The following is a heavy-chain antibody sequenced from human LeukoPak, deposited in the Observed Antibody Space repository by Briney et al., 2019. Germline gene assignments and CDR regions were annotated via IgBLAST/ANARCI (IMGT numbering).Heavy chain of an antibody. V-gene: IGHV3-21*01. J-gene: IGHJ1*01. CDR1: GFTFSSYS. CDR3: ARASVGTTPS. CDR2: ISSSSSYI. D-gene: IGHD1-1*01. Sequence: PGGSLRLSCAASGFTFSSYSMNWVRQAPGKGLEWVSSISSSSSYIYYADSVKGRFTIPRDNAKNSLYLQMNSLRAEDTAVYYCARASVGTTPSWGQGTLVTVSS.